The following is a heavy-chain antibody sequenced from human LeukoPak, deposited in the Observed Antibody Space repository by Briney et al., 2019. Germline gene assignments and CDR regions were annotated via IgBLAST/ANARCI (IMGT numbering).Heavy chain of an antibody. Sequence: ASVKVSCKASGYTLTGYYMHWVRQAPGQGLEWMGWINPNSGGTNYAQKFQGRVTMTRDTSISTAYMELSRLRSDDTAAYYCARDAGYSSSWEPYNWFDPWGQGTLVTVSS. J-gene: IGHJ5*02. D-gene: IGHD6-13*01. CDR2: INPNSGGT. CDR1: GYTLTGYY. CDR3: ARDAGYSSSWEPYNWFDP. V-gene: IGHV1-2*02.